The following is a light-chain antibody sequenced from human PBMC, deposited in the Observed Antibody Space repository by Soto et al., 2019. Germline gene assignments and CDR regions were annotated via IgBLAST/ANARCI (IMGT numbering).Light chain of an antibody. CDR1: QGIRND. V-gene: IGKV1-6*01. J-gene: IGKJ1*01. CDR2: AAS. Sequence: AIQMTQSPSSLSASVGDRVSITCRASQGIRNDLGWYQVKAGKAPKLLIYAASSLQSGVPPRFRGSGSGTEFALTISSLQPEDFATYYCLQDYNYPWTFGQGTTVEIK. CDR3: LQDYNYPWT.